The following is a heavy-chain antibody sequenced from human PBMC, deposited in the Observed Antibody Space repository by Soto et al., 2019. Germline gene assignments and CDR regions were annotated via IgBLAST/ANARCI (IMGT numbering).Heavy chain of an antibody. CDR3: TTAGRYCGGDCYSEVGY. V-gene: IGHV3-15*07. Sequence: EVQLVESGGGLVKPGGSLRLSCAASGFTFGNAWMNWVRQAPGKGLEWVGRIKSKTDGGTTDYAAPVKGRFTISRDDSKNTLYLQMNSLKTEDTAVYYCTTAGRYCGGDCYSEVGYWGQGTLVTVSS. CDR1: GFTFGNAW. J-gene: IGHJ4*02. D-gene: IGHD2-21*02. CDR2: IKSKTDGGTT.